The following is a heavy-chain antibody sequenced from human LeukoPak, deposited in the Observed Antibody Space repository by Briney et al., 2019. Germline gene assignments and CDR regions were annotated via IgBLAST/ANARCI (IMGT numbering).Heavy chain of an antibody. J-gene: IGHJ4*02. V-gene: IGHV4-59*01. CDR1: GGSISSYY. CDR3: ARSGGTTYYYDSSGPPDY. CDR2: IYYSGST. Sequence: SETLSLTCTVSGGSISSYYWSWIRQPPGKGQEWIGYIYYSGSTNYNPSLKSRVTISVDTSKNQFSLKLSSVTAADTAVYYCARSGGTTYYYDSSGPPDYWGQGTLVTVSS. D-gene: IGHD3-22*01.